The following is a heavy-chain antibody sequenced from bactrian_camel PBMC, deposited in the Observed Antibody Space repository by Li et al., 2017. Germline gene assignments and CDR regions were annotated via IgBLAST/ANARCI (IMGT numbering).Heavy chain of an antibody. CDR2: YINTRSA. V-gene: IGHV3S53*01. J-gene: IGHJ4*01. CDR1: GPSSNC. D-gene: IGHD3*01. CDR3: AVRYAPYCYDPLRSSNYNY. Sequence: HVQLVESGGGSVQAGGSLRLTCVASGPSSNCMGWFRQAPGKSREEVAVVYINTRSAKYGDSVKGRFTITQDNGKNTVYLQMNSLKPDDTAMYYCAVRYAPYCYDPLRSSNYNYWGQGTQVTVS.